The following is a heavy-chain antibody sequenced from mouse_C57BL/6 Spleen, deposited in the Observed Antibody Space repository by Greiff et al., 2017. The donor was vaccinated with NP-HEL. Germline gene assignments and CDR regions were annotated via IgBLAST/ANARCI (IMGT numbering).Heavy chain of an antibody. CDR1: GFTFSSYA. CDR2: ISDGGSYT. J-gene: IGHJ2*01. CDR3: ARDPSYDYDNY. V-gene: IGHV5-4*01. Sequence: EVKLMESGGGLVKPGGSLKLSCAASGFTFSSYAMSWVRQTPEKRLEWVATISDGGSYTYYPDNVKGRFTISRDNAKNNLYLQMSHLKSEDTAMYYCARDPSYDYDNYWGQGTTLTVSS. D-gene: IGHD2-4*01.